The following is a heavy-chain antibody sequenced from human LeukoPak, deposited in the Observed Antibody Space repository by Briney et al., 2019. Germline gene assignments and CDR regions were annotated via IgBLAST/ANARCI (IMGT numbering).Heavy chain of an antibody. CDR2: ISSTSTTI. CDR1: GFTFSSFS. J-gene: IGHJ4*02. D-gene: IGHD5-12*01. CDR3: VRLRGSGGFYYFDY. V-gene: IGHV3-48*02. Sequence: GGSLILSCAASGFTFSSFSMTWVRQAPGKGLEWVSYISSTSTTIYYVDSVKGRFTISRDNAKKSLFLQMNSLRDEDTAVYYCVRLRGSGGFYYFDYWGQGTLVTVSS.